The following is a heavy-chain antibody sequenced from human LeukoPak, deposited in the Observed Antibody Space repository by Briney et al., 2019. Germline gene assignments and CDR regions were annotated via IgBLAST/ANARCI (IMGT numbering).Heavy chain of an antibody. CDR1: GFTFSSYG. CDR3: ARGYFDWLNWFDP. CDR2: IWYDGSNK. Sequence: GGSLSLSCAASGFTFSSYGMHWVRQAPGKGLEWVAVIWYDGSNKYYADSVKGRFTISRDNSKNTLYLQMNSLRAEDTAVYYCARGYFDWLNWFDPWGQGTLVTVSS. D-gene: IGHD3-9*01. J-gene: IGHJ5*02. V-gene: IGHV3-33*01.